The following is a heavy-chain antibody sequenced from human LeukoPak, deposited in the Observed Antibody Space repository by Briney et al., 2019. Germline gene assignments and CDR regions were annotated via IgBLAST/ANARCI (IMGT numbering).Heavy chain of an antibody. CDR3: TRDRMYYDFWSGLSPIFQH. J-gene: IGHJ1*01. CDR2: ISSSSSTI. CDR1: GFTFSSYS. V-gene: IGHV3-48*02. D-gene: IGHD3-3*01. Sequence: GGSLRLSCEGSGFTFSSYSMIWVRQAPGKGLEWVSYISSSSSTIYYADSVKGRFTISRDNTKNSLYLLMDSLRDEDTAVYYCTRDRMYYDFWSGLSPIFQHWGQGTLVTVSS.